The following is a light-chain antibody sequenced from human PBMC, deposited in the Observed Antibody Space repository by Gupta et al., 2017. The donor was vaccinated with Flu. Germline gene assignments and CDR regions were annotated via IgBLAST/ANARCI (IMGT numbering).Light chain of an antibody. CDR1: QSVSSNY. Sequence: GTLSLSPGERATRSCMASQSVSSNYLAWYQQKPGQAPSLLIYGAFSRATGIPDRFSGSGSGTDFTLTINRVEPEDFAVYYCQQYCSSPQTFGQGTKLEIK. CDR2: GAF. V-gene: IGKV3-20*01. J-gene: IGKJ1*01. CDR3: QQYCSSPQT.